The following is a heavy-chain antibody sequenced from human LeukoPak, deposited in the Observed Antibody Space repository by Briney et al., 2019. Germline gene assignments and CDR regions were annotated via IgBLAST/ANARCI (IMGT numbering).Heavy chain of an antibody. CDR2: IYYSGST. CDR3: ARDSVYGSGSYYNRYLDY. D-gene: IGHD3-10*01. CDR1: GGSISSYY. V-gene: IGHV4-59*01. J-gene: IGHJ4*02. Sequence: PSETLSLTCTVSGGSISSYYWSWIRQPPGKGLEWIGYIYYSGSTNYNPSLKSRVTISVDTSKNQFSLKLSSVTAADTAVYYCARDSVYGSGSYYNRYLDYWGQGTLVTVSS.